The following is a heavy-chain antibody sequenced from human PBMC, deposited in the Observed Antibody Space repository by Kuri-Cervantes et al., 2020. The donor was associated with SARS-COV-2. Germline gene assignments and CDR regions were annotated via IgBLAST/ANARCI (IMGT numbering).Heavy chain of an antibody. V-gene: IGHV3-30*04. CDR3: AIMGKGIAARLTDNWFDP. CDR1: GFTFSSYA. Sequence: GGSLRLSCAASGFTFSSYAMHWVRQAPGKGLEWVAVISYDGSNKYYADSVKGRFTISRDNSKNTLYLQMNSLRAEDTAVYYCAIMGKGIAARLTDNWFDPWGQGTLVTVSS. J-gene: IGHJ5*02. D-gene: IGHD6-6*01. CDR2: ISYDGSNK.